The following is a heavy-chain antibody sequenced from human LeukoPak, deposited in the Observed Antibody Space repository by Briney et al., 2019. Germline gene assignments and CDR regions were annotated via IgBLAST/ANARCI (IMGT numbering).Heavy chain of an antibody. V-gene: IGHV1-2*02. J-gene: IGHJ5*02. CDR3: ATSDLRFGLGDWFDP. CDR1: GYTFTGFY. CDR2: VNPNSGGT. Sequence: GASVKVSCKASGYTFTGFYIHWVRQAPGEGPQGMGWVNPNSGGTNYAKKFQGRVTLTRDTSITTAYMELSSLRSDDTAVYYCATSDLRFGLGDWFDPWGQGTLVTVSS. D-gene: IGHD3-10*01.